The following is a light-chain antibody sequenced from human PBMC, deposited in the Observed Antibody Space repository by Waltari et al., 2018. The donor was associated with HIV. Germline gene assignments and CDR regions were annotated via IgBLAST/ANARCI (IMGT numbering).Light chain of an antibody. J-gene: IGLJ3*02. V-gene: IGLV7-46*01. CDR3: LLSYNGGPCV. CDR2: DTK. CDR1: TGAVTSGHY. Sequence: QAVVTQEHSLTVSPGDTVTLTCGSSTGAVTSGHYLYWFQQKPGQAPTTVIYDTKNKPSWTPARFSGSLVGDKAALTLSGAQPEDEADYYCLLSYNGGPCVFGGGTKLTVL.